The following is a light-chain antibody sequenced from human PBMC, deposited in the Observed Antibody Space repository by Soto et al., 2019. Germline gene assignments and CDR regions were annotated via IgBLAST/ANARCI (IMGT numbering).Light chain of an antibody. Sequence: EIVLTQSLGTLSLSPGERATLSCRTSQSVSNTYLAWYQQKPGQAPRLLIYHASSRATGIPDRFSGSGSGTDFTLTISRLEPEDFAVYYCQQYGTSPPVYAFGQGTKLEI. J-gene: IGKJ2*01. CDR3: QQYGTSPPVYA. V-gene: IGKV3-20*01. CDR2: HAS. CDR1: QSVSNTY.